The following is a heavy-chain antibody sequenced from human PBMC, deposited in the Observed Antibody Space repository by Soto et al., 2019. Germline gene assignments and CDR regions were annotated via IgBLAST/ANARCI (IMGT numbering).Heavy chain of an antibody. V-gene: IGHV1-2*04. CDR1: GYTFTGYY. Sequence: QVQLVQSGTEVKKPGASVKVSCKASGYTFTGYYIYWVRQAPGQGLEWMGWISPNNADTNYAQKFRGWVTMTWDTSTNSVYMELSRLRSDDTAVYYCATVGFFYYHAMDVWGQGTTVTVSS. CDR3: ATVGFFYYHAMDV. J-gene: IGHJ6*02. CDR2: ISPNNADT. D-gene: IGHD1-26*01.